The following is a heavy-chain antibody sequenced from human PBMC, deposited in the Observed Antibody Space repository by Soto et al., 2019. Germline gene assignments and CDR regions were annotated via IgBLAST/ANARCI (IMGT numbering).Heavy chain of an antibody. J-gene: IGHJ4*02. CDR3: ARGDFSFDH. Sequence: EVQLLESVGGLVQPGGSLRLSCAASGFTFSSYVMNWVRQAPGRGLEWVSSIASSGGSTYFADSVKARFTISRDNSKNTLSLQMNSLRADDTAVYYCARGDFSFDHWGQGTPVTVSS. CDR1: GFTFSSYV. V-gene: IGHV3-23*01. D-gene: IGHD2-21*02. CDR2: IASSGGST.